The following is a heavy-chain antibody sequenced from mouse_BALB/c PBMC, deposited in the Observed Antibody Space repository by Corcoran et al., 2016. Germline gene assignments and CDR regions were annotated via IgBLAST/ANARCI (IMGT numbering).Heavy chain of an antibody. CDR1: GFNIKDTY. J-gene: IGHJ4*01. CDR3: DRDYDYDDAMDY. V-gene: IGHV14-3*02. D-gene: IGHD2-4*01. CDR2: IDPANGNT. Sequence: EVQLQQSGAELVKPGASVKLSCTASGFNIKDTYMHWVKQRPEQGLEWIGRIDPANGNTKYDPKFQGKATITADTSSNTAYLQLSSLTSEDTAVYYCDRDYDYDDAMDYWCQGTSVTVSS.